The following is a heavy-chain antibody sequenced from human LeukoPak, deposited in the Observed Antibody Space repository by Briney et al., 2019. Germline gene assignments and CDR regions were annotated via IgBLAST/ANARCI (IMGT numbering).Heavy chain of an antibody. CDR1: GYTFTDYY. J-gene: IGHJ6*02. Sequence: ASVKVSCKASGYTFTDYYMHWVRQAPGQGLEWMGWISAYNGNTNYAQKLQGRVTMTTDTSTSTAYMELRSLRSDDTAVYYCARASMIYYYGMDVWGQGTTVTVSS. CDR2: ISAYNGNT. CDR3: ARASMIYYYGMDV. D-gene: IGHD3-22*01. V-gene: IGHV1-18*04.